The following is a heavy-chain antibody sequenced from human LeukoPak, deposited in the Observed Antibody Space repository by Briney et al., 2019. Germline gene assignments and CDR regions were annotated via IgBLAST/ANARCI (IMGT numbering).Heavy chain of an antibody. Sequence: GGSLRLPCAASGFTFSSYAMHWVRQAPGKGLEWVAVISYDGSSKYYTDSVKGRFTISRDNSKNTLYLQMNSLRAEDTAVYYCARDKPGIAAAGTLYYWGQGTLVTVPS. CDR2: ISYDGSSK. D-gene: IGHD6-13*01. J-gene: IGHJ4*02. V-gene: IGHV3-30*04. CDR1: GFTFSSYA. CDR3: ARDKPGIAAAGTLYY.